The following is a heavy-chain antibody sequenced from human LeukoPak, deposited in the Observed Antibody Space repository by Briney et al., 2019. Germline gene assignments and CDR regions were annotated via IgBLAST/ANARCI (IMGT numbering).Heavy chain of an antibody. CDR3: AKDLWSMILEGVVGH. D-gene: IGHD3-22*01. CDR2: ISGNGGTT. CDR1: GFSFNNYA. Sequence: GGSLRLSCAASGFSFNNYAMSWVRQAPGKGLEWVSAISGNGGTTSYADSVKGRFTISRDHSKNTLYLQMNSLRVEDTAVYYCAKDLWSMILEGVVGHWGQGTLVTVSS. V-gene: IGHV3-23*01. J-gene: IGHJ4*02.